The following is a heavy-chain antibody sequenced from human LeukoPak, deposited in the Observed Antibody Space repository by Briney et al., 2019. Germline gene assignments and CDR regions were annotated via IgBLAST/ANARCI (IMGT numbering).Heavy chain of an antibody. J-gene: IGHJ6*01. V-gene: IGHV3-23*01. CDR1: GFTFRSYA. CDR3: ANLYGEYALVSDYYYGMDV. D-gene: IGHD4-17*01. CDR2: ISGCGGST. Sequence: GGSLRLSCAASGFTFRSYAIRGVRQAPGKELDWVAGISGCGGSTYYADSVKGRFTIYRDNSKITLYLQMNSLRAEDTAVYYCANLYGEYALVSDYYYGMDVWGQGPTVTVSS.